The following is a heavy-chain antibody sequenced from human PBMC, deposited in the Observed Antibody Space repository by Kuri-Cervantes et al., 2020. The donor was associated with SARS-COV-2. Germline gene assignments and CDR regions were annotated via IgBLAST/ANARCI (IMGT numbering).Heavy chain of an antibody. CDR1: GFSLSTSGMC. D-gene: IGHD5-24*01. CDR2: IDWDDDK. J-gene: IGHJ3*02. CDR3: ARTVRDGYNYLWPDAFDI. V-gene: IGHV2-70*01. Sequence: SGPTLVKPTQTLTLTCTFSGFSLSTSGMCVSWIRQPPGKALEWLALIDWDDDKYYSTSLKTRLTISKDTSKNQVVLTMTNMDPVDTATYYCARTVRDGYNYLWPDAFDIWGQGTMVTVSS.